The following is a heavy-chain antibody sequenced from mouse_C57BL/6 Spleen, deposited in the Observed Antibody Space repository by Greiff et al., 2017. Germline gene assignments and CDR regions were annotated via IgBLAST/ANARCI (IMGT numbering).Heavy chain of an antibody. CDR1: GYAFSSSW. CDR3: AGHDGSWFAY. V-gene: IGHV1-82*01. D-gene: IGHD2-3*01. J-gene: IGHJ3*01. CDR2: IYPGDGDT. Sequence: QVQLQQSGPELVKPGASVKISCKASGYAFSSSWMNWVKQRPGKGLEWIGRIYPGDGDTNYNGKFKGKATLTADKSSSTAYMQLSSLTSEDSAVYFCAGHDGSWFAYWGQGTLVTVSA.